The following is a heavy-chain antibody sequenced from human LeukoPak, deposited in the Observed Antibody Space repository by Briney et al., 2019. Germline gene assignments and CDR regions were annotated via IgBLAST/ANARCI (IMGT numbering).Heavy chain of an antibody. J-gene: IGHJ5*02. V-gene: IGHV3-30*18. D-gene: IGHD2-15*01. CDR3: AKDRFYCSGGSCLEWFDP. CDR1: GFTFSSYG. CDR2: ISYDGSNK. Sequence: PGGSLRLSCAASGFTFSSYGMHWVRQAPGKGLEWVAVISYDGSNKYYADSVKGRFTISRDNSKNTLYLQMNSLRAEDTAVYYCAKDRFYCSGGSCLEWFDPWGQGTLVTVPS.